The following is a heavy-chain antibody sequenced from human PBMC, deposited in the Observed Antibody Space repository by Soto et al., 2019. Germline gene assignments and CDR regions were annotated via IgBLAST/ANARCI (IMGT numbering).Heavy chain of an antibody. D-gene: IGHD6-13*01. CDR2: INHSGST. J-gene: IGHJ5*02. V-gene: IGHV4-34*01. CDR3: ARGRSSWYSSNRGASYNWFDP. Sequence: SETLSLTCAVYGGSFSGYYWSWIRQPPGKGLEWIGEINHSGSTNYNPSLKSRVTISVDTSKNQFSLKLSSVTAADTAVYYCARGRSSWYSSNRGASYNWFDPWGQGTLVTVSS. CDR1: GGSFSGYY.